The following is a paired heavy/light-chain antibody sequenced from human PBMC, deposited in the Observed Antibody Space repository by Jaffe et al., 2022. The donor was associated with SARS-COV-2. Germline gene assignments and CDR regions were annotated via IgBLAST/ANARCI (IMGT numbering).Heavy chain of an antibody. CDR3: ASGGSYYYYMDV. CDR2: ISSSLTYK. D-gene: IGHD3-10*01. J-gene: IGHJ6*03. Sequence: EVQLVESGGGLVKPGGSLRLSCAASGLTFSSYNMNWVRQAPGKGLEWVSSISSSLTYKYYADSVKGRFTISRDNAKNSLYLQMNSLRAEDTAVYYCASGGSYYYYMDVWGKGTTVTVSS. CDR1: GLTFSSYN. V-gene: IGHV3-21*01.
Light chain of an antibody. CDR3: QQCRDWPLT. CDR2: DAS. Sequence: EIVLTQSPATLSLSPGERATLSCRASQSVTNSLAWYQQKPGQAPRLLIYDASLRATGIPVRFRGSGSETDFTLTISSLEPEDFAVYYCQQCRDWPLTFGGGTKVEIK. CDR1: QSVTNS. J-gene: IGKJ4*01. V-gene: IGKV3-11*01.